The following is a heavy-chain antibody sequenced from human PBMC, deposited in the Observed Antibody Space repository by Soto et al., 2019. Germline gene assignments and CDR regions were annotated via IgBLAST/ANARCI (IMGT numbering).Heavy chain of an antibody. CDR3: ASFADPLDY. CDR1: GYTFNHYG. Sequence: SVKVSCKTSGYTFNHYGVHWLRQAPGQGLEWMGRIITISGIANYAQKFQGRVTITADESTSTAYMELSSLRSEDTAVYYCASFADPLDYWGQGTLVTVSS. J-gene: IGHJ4*02. CDR2: IITISGIA. V-gene: IGHV1-69*04.